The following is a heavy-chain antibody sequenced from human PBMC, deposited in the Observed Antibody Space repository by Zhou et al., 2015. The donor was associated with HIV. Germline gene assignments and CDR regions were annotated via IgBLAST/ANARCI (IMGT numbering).Heavy chain of an antibody. CDR3: AKKGEMTRYCSGGSCYYDY. D-gene: IGHD2-15*01. V-gene: IGHV3-23*04. CDR2: ISRGGGRT. CDR1: GFTFTTYA. J-gene: IGHJ4*02. Sequence: EVQLVESGGGLVKPGRSLRLSCAASGFTFTTYAMNWVRQAPGKGLEWVSGISRGGGRTDHADSVKGRFTISRDDSKSTLFLQMNSLRVEDTAVYYCAKKGEMTRYCSGGSCYYDYWGQGTLVTVSS.